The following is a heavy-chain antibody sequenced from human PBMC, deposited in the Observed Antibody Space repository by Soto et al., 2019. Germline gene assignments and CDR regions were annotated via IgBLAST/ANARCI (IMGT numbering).Heavy chain of an antibody. CDR1: GGSISSYY. CDR2: IYYSGST. J-gene: IGHJ6*03. CDR3: ARDRGQLVRAGYYYYYYMDV. Sequence: SETLSLTCTVSGGSISSYYWSWIRQPPGKGLEWIGYIYYSGSTNYNPSLKSRVTISVVTAKNQFSLKLGSVTAADTAVYYCARDRGQLVRAGYYYYYYMDVWGKGTTVTVSS. D-gene: IGHD6-6*01. V-gene: IGHV4-59*01.